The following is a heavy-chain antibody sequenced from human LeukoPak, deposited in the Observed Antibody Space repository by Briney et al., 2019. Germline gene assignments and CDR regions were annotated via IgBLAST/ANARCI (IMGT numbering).Heavy chain of an antibody. Sequence: PSETLSLTCTVSGGSISSYYCSWIRQPPGNGLEWIGYIYYSGSTNYNPSLKSRVTISVDTSKNQFSLKLSSVTAADTAVYYCASHMTTFDYWGQGTLVTVSS. D-gene: IGHD1-1*01. J-gene: IGHJ4*02. CDR2: IYYSGST. CDR3: ASHMTTFDY. V-gene: IGHV4-59*01. CDR1: GGSISSYY.